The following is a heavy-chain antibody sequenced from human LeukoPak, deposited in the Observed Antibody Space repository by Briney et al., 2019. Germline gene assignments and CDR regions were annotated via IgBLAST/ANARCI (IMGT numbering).Heavy chain of an antibody. V-gene: IGHV1-8*01. CDR3: ARDKPFWSGYRDYYYGMDV. CDR2: MNPNSGNT. Sequence: ASVKVSCKASGYTFTSYDINWVRQATGQGLEWMGWMNPNSGNTGYAQKFQGRVTMTRNTSISTAYMELSSLRSEDTAVYYCARDKPFWSGYRDYYYGMDVWGQGTTVTVSS. CDR1: GYTFTSYD. D-gene: IGHD3-3*01. J-gene: IGHJ6*02.